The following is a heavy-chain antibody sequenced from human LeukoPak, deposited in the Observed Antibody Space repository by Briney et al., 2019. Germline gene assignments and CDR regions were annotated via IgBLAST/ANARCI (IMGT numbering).Heavy chain of an antibody. V-gene: IGHV3-30*04. Sequence: GGSLRLSCAASGFTFSSYAMHWVRQAPVKGLEWVAVISYDGSNKYYADSVKGRFTISRDNSKNTLYLQMNSLRAEDTAVYYCARNIAGDYDFWSGYSYYFDYWGQGTLVTVSS. D-gene: IGHD3-3*01. CDR1: GFTFSSYA. J-gene: IGHJ4*02. CDR2: ISYDGSNK. CDR3: ARNIAGDYDFWSGYSYYFDY.